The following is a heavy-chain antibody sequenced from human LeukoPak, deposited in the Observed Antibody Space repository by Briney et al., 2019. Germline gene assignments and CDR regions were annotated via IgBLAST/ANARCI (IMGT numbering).Heavy chain of an antibody. V-gene: IGHV1-69*04. Sequence: SVKVSCKASGGTFSSYAISWVRQAPGQGLEWMGRIIPILGIANYAQKFQGRVTITADKSTSTAYMELSSLRSEDTAVYYCARLKYSSSWYPPYYYYYGMDVWGQGTTVTVSS. J-gene: IGHJ6*02. CDR1: GGTFSSYA. CDR3: ARLKYSSSWYPPYYYYYGMDV. CDR2: IIPILGIA. D-gene: IGHD6-13*01.